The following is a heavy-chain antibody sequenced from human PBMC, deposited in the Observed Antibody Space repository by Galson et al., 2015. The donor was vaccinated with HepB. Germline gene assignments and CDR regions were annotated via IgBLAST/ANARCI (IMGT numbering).Heavy chain of an antibody. CDR3: ARSAVVVTAIRAFDI. D-gene: IGHD2-21*02. J-gene: IGHJ3*02. Sequence: LRLSCAASGFTFSSYDIHWVRQAPGKGLDWVAFISYDGNNKYYADSVKGRFTISRDNSKNTLYLQMNSLRPEDTAVYYCARSAVVVTAIRAFDIWAKGQWSPSLQ. CDR1: GFTFSSYD. V-gene: IGHV3-30-3*01. CDR2: ISYDGNNK.